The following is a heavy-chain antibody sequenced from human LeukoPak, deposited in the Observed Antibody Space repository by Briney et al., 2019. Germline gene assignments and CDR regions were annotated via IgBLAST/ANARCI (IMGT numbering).Heavy chain of an antibody. Sequence: GGSPILSCATSGSTVNSNFMNWVRHALGKGLVWVSVTLSGGSTYYADSVKGRFTISRDNSKNTLYLQMNSLRAEDTAVYYCASGNSGYFYADYWGQGALVTVSS. D-gene: IGHD3-22*01. J-gene: IGHJ4*02. CDR3: ASGNSGYFYADY. CDR2: TLSGGST. CDR1: GSTVNSNF. V-gene: IGHV3-53*01.